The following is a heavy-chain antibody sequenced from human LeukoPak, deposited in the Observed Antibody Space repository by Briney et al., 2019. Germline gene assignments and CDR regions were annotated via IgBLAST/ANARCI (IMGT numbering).Heavy chain of an antibody. CDR2: IYYSGCT. J-gene: IGHJ3*02. V-gene: IGHV4-59*01. Sequence: SETLSLTCTVSGGSISSYYWSWIRQPPGKGLEWIGYIYYSGCTNYNPSLKSRVTISVDTSKNQFSLKLSSVTAADTAVYYRARDSSGWYKGQAFDIWGQGTMVTVSS. CDR1: GGSISSYY. D-gene: IGHD6-19*01. CDR3: ARDSSGWYKGQAFDI.